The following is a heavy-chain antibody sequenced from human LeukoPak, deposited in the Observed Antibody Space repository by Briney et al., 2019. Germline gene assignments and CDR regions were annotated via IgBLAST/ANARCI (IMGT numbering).Heavy chain of an antibody. D-gene: IGHD3-22*01. Sequence: ASVKVSCKASGYTFTSYYMRWVRQAPGQGLEWMGIINPSGDSTSYAQKFQGRVTMTRDTSTSTVYMELSSLRSEDTAVYYCARDCTVGYYYDSSGYYPDYWGQGTLVTVSS. V-gene: IGHV1-46*01. J-gene: IGHJ4*02. CDR1: GYTFTSYY. CDR3: ARDCTVGYYYDSSGYYPDY. CDR2: INPSGDST.